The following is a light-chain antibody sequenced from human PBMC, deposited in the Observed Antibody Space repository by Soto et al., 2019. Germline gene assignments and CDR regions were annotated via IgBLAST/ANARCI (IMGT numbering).Light chain of an antibody. CDR1: SSDVGGYNY. V-gene: IGLV2-14*01. CDR3: GSYRNGGHFV. CDR2: EVS. J-gene: IGLJ1*01. Sequence: QSALTQPASVSGSPGQSIAISCTGASSDVGGYNYVSWYQQLPGKAPKLLISEVSNRPSGVSHRFSGSKSGNTASLTISGLQAEDEADYYCGSYRNGGHFVFGNGTKVTV.